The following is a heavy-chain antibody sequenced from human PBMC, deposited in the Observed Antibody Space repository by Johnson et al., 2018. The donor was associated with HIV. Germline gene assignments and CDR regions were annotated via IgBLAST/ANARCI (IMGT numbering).Heavy chain of an antibody. CDR3: ASEDYYYDRSDSLDAFDI. D-gene: IGHD3-22*01. CDR2: ISYDGSNK. V-gene: IGHV3-30-3*01. Sequence: QVQLVESGGGGVQPGRSLRLSCAASGFSFSSYAMHWVRQAPGKGLEWVAVISYDGSNKYYADSVKGRFTISRDNSKNTLYLQMNSLRAEDTAVYYCASEDYYYDRSDSLDAFDIWGQGTMVTVSS. CDR1: GFSFSSYA. J-gene: IGHJ3*02.